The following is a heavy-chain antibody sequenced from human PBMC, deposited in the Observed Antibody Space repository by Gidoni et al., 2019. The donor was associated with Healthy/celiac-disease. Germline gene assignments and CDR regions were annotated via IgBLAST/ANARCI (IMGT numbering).Heavy chain of an antibody. Sequence: QVQLVQSGAEGKKPGSAVKVSCKASGGTCSSDAISWVRQAPGQGLEWMGGIIPIFVTANYAQKFQGRVTITADESTSTAYMELSSLRSEDTAVYYCAGRGYSSSWSYGMDVWGQGTTVTVSS. V-gene: IGHV1-69*01. D-gene: IGHD6-13*01. J-gene: IGHJ6*02. CDR2: IIPIFVTA. CDR3: AGRGYSSSWSYGMDV. CDR1: GGTCSSDA.